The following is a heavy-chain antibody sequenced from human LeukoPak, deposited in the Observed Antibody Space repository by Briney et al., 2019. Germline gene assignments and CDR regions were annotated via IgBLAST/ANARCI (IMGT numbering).Heavy chain of an antibody. V-gene: IGHV3-30*04. CDR3: ARGRRVEMATFDY. J-gene: IGHJ4*02. CDR2: ISYDGSNK. Sequence: PGGSLRLSCAASGFTFSSYAMHWVRQAPGKGLEWVAVISYDGSNKYYADSVKGRFTISRDNSKNTLYLQMNSLRAEDTAVYYCARGRRVEMATFDYWGQGTLVTVSS. D-gene: IGHD5-24*01. CDR1: GFTFSSYA.